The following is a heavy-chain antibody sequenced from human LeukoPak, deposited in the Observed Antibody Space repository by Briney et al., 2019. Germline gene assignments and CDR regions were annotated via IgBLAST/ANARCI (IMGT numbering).Heavy chain of an antibody. D-gene: IGHD1-7*01. CDR1: GGSFNDYF. J-gene: IGHJ4*02. Sequence: SETLSLTCAVYGGSFNDYFWSWIRQTPAKGLEWIGEINYGGSTKYNPSLESRVTLSVDTSKNQFSLKLTSVTAADTAVYHCARGHLRTGTREFDSWGQGTLVTVSS. V-gene: IGHV4-34*01. CDR2: INYGGST. CDR3: ARGHLRTGTREFDS.